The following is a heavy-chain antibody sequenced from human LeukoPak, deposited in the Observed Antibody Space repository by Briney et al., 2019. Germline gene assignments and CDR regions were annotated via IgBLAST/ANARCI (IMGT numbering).Heavy chain of an antibody. CDR3: ARVTYQYGMDV. V-gene: IGHV4-34*01. CDR2: INHSGST. J-gene: IGHJ6*02. Sequence: SETLSLTCAVYGGSFSGYYWSWIRQPPGKGLEWIGEINHSGSTNYNPPLKSRVTISVDTSKNQFSLKLSSVTAADTAVYYCARVTYQYGMDVWGQGTTVTVSS. CDR1: GGSFSGYY. D-gene: IGHD2-2*01.